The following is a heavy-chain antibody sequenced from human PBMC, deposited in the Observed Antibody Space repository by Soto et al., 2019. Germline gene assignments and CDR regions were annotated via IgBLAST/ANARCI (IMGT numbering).Heavy chain of an antibody. V-gene: IGHV1-2*02. D-gene: IGHD1-20*01. Sequence: QVQLVQSGAEVKKPGASVKVSCKASGYTFTGYYMHWVRQAPGQGLEWMGWINPNSGGTNYAQKLQGRVTMTTDTSTSTAYMELRSLRSDDTAVYYCARDGPGITGGGYYYYGMDVWGQGTTVTVSS. CDR2: INPNSGGT. J-gene: IGHJ6*02. CDR1: GYTFTGYY. CDR3: ARDGPGITGGGYYYYGMDV.